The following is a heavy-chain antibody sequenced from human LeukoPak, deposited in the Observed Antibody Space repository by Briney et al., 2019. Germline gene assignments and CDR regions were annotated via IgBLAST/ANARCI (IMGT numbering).Heavy chain of an antibody. CDR1: GGSFSNYY. Sequence: SSETLSLTCAVYGGSFSNYYWNWIRQTPGKGLEWIGEIYHSGSTDYNPSPKSRVTISIDTSKNHFSLKLSSVTAADTAVYYCARGGAVNAFDIWGQGTRVTVSS. V-gene: IGHV4-34*01. CDR3: ARGGAVNAFDI. D-gene: IGHD6-19*01. CDR2: IYHSGST. J-gene: IGHJ3*02.